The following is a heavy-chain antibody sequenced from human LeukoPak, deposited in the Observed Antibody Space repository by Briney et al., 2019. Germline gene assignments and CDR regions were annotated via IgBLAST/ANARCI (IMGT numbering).Heavy chain of an antibody. CDR1: GYRFTSYW. Sequence: GESLKISCKGSGYRFTSYWIGWVRQMPAKGLEWMVLIYPDDSDTRYSPSFQGQVTISADKSISTAYLQWSRLKASDTAMYYCAIGGDSTTSCYTCFDYWGQGTLVTVSS. CDR3: AIGGDSTTSCYTCFDY. J-gene: IGHJ4*02. D-gene: IGHD2-2*02. V-gene: IGHV5-51*01. CDR2: IYPDDSDT.